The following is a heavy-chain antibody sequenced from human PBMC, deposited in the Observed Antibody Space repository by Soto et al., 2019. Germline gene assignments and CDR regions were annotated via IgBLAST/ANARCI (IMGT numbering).Heavy chain of an antibody. CDR1: GYTFTSYA. J-gene: IGHJ4*02. Sequence: ASVKVSCKASGYTFTSYAMHWVRQAPGQRPERMGWNNAGNGNTKYSQQFHGRVTITRDTCASTAYMELSSLRSEDTAVYYCAREYDSSGYYPAFYHWGQGTLVTGSS. V-gene: IGHV1-3*01. CDR2: NNAGNGNT. D-gene: IGHD3-22*01. CDR3: AREYDSSGYYPAFYH.